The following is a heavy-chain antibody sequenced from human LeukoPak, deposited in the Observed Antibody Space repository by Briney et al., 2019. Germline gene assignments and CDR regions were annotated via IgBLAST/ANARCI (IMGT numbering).Heavy chain of an antibody. J-gene: IGHJ6*03. Sequence: SVKVSCKASGGTFISYAITWVRQAPGQGLEWMGGIIPIFGTGNYAQKFQGRVTITADESTSTAYMELSSLRSEDTAVYYCARVGGDDYYYYYMDVWGKGTTVTVSS. V-gene: IGHV1-69*13. CDR1: GGTFISYA. CDR2: IIPIFGTG. D-gene: IGHD2-21*02. CDR3: ARVGGDDYYYYYMDV.